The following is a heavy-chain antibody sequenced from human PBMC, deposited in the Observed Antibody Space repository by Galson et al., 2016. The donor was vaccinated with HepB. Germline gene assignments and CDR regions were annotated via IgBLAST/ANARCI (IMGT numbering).Heavy chain of an antibody. Sequence: SVKVSCKASGYTFRNYGISWVRQAPGQGLEWMGWISAYDGPNYAQKFRGRVTITTDTSTSMAYMELRSLRSDDTAVYYCSRDLEDCDTTTCYEDCFDYWGQGTLVYVAS. CDR3: SRDLEDCDTTTCYEDCFDY. D-gene: IGHD2-2*01. CDR2: ISAYDGP. V-gene: IGHV1-18*01. CDR1: GYTFRNYG. J-gene: IGHJ4*02.